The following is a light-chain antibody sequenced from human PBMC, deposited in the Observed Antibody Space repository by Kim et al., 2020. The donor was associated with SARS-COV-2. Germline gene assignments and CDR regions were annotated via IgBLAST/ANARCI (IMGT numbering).Light chain of an antibody. Sequence: EIVLTQSPATVSLSPGERATLSCRASQSISTYLGWYQQKPGQPPRLLIYDATNRAPGIPARFSGSGSGTDFTLIISSLEPEDFAVYYCQQRGGWPLTFGGGTKVDIK. J-gene: IGKJ4*01. CDR3: QQRGGWPLT. CDR2: DAT. CDR1: QSISTY. V-gene: IGKV3-11*01.